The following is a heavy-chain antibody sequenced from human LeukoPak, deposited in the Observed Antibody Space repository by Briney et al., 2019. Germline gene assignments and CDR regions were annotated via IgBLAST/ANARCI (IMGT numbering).Heavy chain of an antibody. CDR2: LYWHDDK. J-gene: IGHJ4*02. Sequence: SGPTLVNPTETLTLTCSFSGFSRSTSGVGVGWIGQTPVKALEWLALLYWHDDKRYSPSLNSRLTITKHTSKDQVVLTMTNMDPVDTATYYCAHTTTTTYGYDFWGQGTLVTVSS. V-gene: IGHV2-5*01. D-gene: IGHD5-18*01. CDR1: GFSRSTSGVG. CDR3: AHTTTTTYGYDF.